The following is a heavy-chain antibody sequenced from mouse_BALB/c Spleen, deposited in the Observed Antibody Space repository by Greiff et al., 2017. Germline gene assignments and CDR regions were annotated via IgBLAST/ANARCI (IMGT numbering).Heavy chain of an antibody. Sequence: LQQPGSELVRPGASVKLSCKASGYTFTSYWMHWVKQRHGQGLEWIGNIYPGSGSTNYDEKFKSKGTLTVDTSSSTAYMHLSSLTSEDSAVYYCTRMGYGSSYWYFDVWGAGTTVTVSS. D-gene: IGHD1-1*01. CDR3: TRMGYGSSYWYFDV. V-gene: IGHV1S22*01. CDR1: GYTFTSYW. J-gene: IGHJ1*01. CDR2: IYPGSGST.